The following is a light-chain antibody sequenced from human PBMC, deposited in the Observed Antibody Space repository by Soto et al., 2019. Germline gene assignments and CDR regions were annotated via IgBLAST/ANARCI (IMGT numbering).Light chain of an antibody. J-gene: IGLJ1*01. V-gene: IGLV2-14*01. CDR3: SSYSSSSTLV. Sequence: QSALTQPASVSGSPGQSITIACTGTSSDVGGYKYVSWYQQHPGKAPKLMIYEVSNRPSGLSNRFSGSKSGNTASLTISGLQAQDEADYYCSSYSSSSTLVFXTGTKVTVL. CDR1: SSDVGGYKY. CDR2: EVS.